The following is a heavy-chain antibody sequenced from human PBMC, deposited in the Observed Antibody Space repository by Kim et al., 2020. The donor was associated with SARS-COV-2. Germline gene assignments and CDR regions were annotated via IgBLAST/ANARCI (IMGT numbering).Heavy chain of an antibody. D-gene: IGHD2-21*02. CDR1: GGSISSSSYY. CDR3: ASLGGNSGDFDY. CDR2: IYYSGST. J-gene: IGHJ4*02. Sequence: SETLSLTCTVSGGSISSSSYYWGWIRQPPGKGLEWIGSIYYSGSTYYNPSLKSRVTISADTSKNQFSLKLSSVTAAGTAVYYCASLGGNSGDFDYWGQGTLVTVSS. V-gene: IGHV4-39*01.